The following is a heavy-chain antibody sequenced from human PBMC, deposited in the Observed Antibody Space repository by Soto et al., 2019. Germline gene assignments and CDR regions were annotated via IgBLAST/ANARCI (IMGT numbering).Heavy chain of an antibody. CDR1: GFTFSSYS. CDR2: ISSSSSYI. V-gene: IGHV3-21*01. J-gene: IGHJ5*02. D-gene: IGHD2-21*01. Sequence: EVQLVESGGGLVKPGGSLRLSCAASGFTFSSYSMNWVRQAPGKGLEWVSSISSSSSYIYYADSVKGRFTISRDNAKNSLYLQMNSLRAEDTAVYYCARDSTGSSALVTWGQGTLVTVSS. CDR3: ARDSTGSSALVT.